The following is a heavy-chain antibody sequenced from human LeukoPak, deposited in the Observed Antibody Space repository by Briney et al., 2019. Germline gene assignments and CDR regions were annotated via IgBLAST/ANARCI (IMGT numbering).Heavy chain of an antibody. CDR3: ARGDGVYVY. CDR2: ISGSGGST. V-gene: IGHV3-23*01. D-gene: IGHD5/OR15-5a*01. J-gene: IGHJ4*02. Sequence: AGSLRLSCTASGFSFKNYAMNWVRQAPGKGLEWVSGISGSGGSTYYADSVKGRFTISRDNSKNTVYLQMNSLRAEDTAVYYCARGDGVYVYWGQGTLVTVSS. CDR1: GFSFKNYA.